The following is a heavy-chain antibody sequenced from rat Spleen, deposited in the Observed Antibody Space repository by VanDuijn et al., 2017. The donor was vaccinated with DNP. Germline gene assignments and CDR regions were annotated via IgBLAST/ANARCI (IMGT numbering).Heavy chain of an antibody. V-gene: IGHV5S10*01. CDR3: TTDPSYYSSPFAY. J-gene: IGHJ3*01. Sequence: EVQLVESGGGLVQPGNSLKLSCAASGFTFSDYAMAWVRQSPKKGLEWVATIIYDGSRTYYRDSVKGRFTISRDNAKSTLYLEMDSLRSEDTATYYCTTDPSYYSSPFAYWGQGTLDTVSS. D-gene: IGHD1-2*01. CDR1: GFTFSDYA. CDR2: IIYDGSRT.